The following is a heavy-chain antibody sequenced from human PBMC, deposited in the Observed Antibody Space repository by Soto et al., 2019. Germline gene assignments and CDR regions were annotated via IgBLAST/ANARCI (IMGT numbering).Heavy chain of an antibody. V-gene: IGHV5-51*01. Sequence: PGESLKTSCKGSGYSFTSYRIGWVRQMPGKGLEWMGIIYPGDSDTRYSPSFQGQVTISADKSISTAYLQWSSLKASDTAMYYCARHRGRWDTAMATGYYYYYGMDVWGQGTTVTVSS. D-gene: IGHD5-18*01. J-gene: IGHJ6*02. CDR2: IYPGDSDT. CDR1: GYSFTSYR. CDR3: ARHRGRWDTAMATGYYYYYGMDV.